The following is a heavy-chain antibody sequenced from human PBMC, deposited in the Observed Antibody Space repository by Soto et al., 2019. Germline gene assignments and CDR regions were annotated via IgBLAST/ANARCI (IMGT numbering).Heavy chain of an antibody. CDR2: IYYSGST. Sequence: TSETLSLTCTVSGGYISSSSYYWGWIRQPPGKGLEWIGSIYYSGSTYYNPSLKSRVTISVDTSKNQFSLKLSSVTAADTAVYYCARSFNDYIWGSYRSYNWFDPWGQGTLVTVSS. J-gene: IGHJ5*02. CDR3: ARSFNDYIWGSYRSYNWFDP. D-gene: IGHD3-16*02. CDR1: GGYISSSSYY. V-gene: IGHV4-39*01.